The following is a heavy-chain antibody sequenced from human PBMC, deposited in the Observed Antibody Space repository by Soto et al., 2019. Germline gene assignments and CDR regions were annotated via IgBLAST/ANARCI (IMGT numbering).Heavy chain of an antibody. Sequence: GGSLRLSCAASGFTFSHFGMNWVRQAPGKGLEWLALISYDGTKTFYGDSVKGRFIISRDNAKSAVYLQMNSLSTEDTAVYYCAKGGEAAAGPHFDKWGQGTLVTSPQ. CDR2: ISYDGTKT. CDR1: GFTFSHFG. J-gene: IGHJ4*02. D-gene: IGHD6-13*01. CDR3: AKGGEAAAGPHFDK. V-gene: IGHV3-30*18.